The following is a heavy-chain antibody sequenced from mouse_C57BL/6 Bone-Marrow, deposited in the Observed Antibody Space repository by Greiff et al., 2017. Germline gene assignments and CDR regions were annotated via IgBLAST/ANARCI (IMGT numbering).Heavy chain of an antibody. Sequence: VQLKESGGGLVKPGGSLKLSCAASGFTFSDYGMHWVRQAPEKGLEWVAYISSGSSTIYYADTVKGRFTISRDNAKNTLFLQMTSLRSEDTAMYYCARTRLRGPFDYWGQGTTLTVSS. CDR1: GFTFSDYG. CDR2: ISSGSSTI. D-gene: IGHD2-2*01. V-gene: IGHV5-17*01. J-gene: IGHJ2*01. CDR3: ARTRLRGPFDY.